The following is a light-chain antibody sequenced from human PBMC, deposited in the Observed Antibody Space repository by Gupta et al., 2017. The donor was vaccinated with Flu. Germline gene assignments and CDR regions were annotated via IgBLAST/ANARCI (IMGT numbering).Light chain of an antibody. CDR3: QQRSNWLT. V-gene: IGKV3-11*01. Sequence: PGERSTLSCRASQSVRNYLAWYQQKPGQAPRLLIYDASTRATGIPARFSCSGSGTDFTLTISSLEPEDFAVYYCQQRSNWLTFGGGTKVEIK. J-gene: IGKJ4*01. CDR1: QSVRNY. CDR2: DAS.